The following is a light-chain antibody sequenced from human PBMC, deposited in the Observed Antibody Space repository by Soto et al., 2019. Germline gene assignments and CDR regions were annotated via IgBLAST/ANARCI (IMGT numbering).Light chain of an antibody. CDR3: QQYGSSPRT. V-gene: IGKV3-20*01. CDR1: QSVSSSY. CDR2: GAA. J-gene: IGKJ1*01. Sequence: EIVLTQSPGTLSLSPGERATLSCRASQSVSSSYLAWYQQKLGQAPRLLIYGAAIRATGIPDRFNGSGSGTDFTLTISRLEPEDFAVYYCQQYGSSPRTFGQGTKVEIK.